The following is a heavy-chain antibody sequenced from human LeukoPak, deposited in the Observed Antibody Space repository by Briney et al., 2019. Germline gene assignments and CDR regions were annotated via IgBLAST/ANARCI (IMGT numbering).Heavy chain of an antibody. CDR1: GFTFSSYA. V-gene: IGHV3-64D*08. CDR2: ITAIGGST. J-gene: IGHJ3*02. D-gene: IGHD2-2*01. Sequence: GGSLRLSCSASGFTFSSYAMHWVRQAPGRGLEYASGITAIGGSTYYADSVKGRFTISRDNSKNTLYLQMSSLRAEDTAVYYCAREPGIVVVPAAPGLTGRGGPWAFDIWGQGTMVTVSS. CDR3: AREPGIVVVPAAPGLTGRGGPWAFDI.